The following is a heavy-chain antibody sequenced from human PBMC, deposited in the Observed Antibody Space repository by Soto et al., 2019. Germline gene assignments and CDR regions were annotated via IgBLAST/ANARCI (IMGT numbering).Heavy chain of an antibody. CDR3: TTDLLRYFDWHESDP. CDR2: IKSKTDGGTT. J-gene: IGHJ5*02. D-gene: IGHD3-9*01. Sequence: GGSLRLSCAASGFTFSNAWMSWVRQAPGKGLEWVGRIKSKTDGGTTDYAAPVKGRFTISRDDSKNTLYLQMNSLKTEDTAVYYCTTDLLRYFDWHESDPWGQGTLVTVSS. V-gene: IGHV3-15*01. CDR1: GFTFSNAW.